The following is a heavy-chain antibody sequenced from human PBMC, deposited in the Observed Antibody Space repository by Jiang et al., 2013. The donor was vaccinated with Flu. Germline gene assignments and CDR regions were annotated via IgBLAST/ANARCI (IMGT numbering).Heavy chain of an antibody. J-gene: IGHJ4*02. D-gene: IGHD3-10*01. CDR1: GGSISNTDYY. CDR3: ARESGAYGSGVRGDY. Sequence: GLVKPSQTLSLTCTVSGGSISNTDYYWSWIRQPPGKGLEWIGYIYYSGSTYYSPSLKSRVTISVDTSKNQFSLKLTSVTAADTAVFYCARESGAYGSGVRGDYWGQGTLVTVSS. CDR2: IYYSGST. V-gene: IGHV4-30-4*01.